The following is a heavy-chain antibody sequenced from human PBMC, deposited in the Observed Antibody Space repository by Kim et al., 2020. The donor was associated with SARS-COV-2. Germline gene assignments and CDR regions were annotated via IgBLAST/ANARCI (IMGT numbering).Heavy chain of an antibody. CDR3: ARAPAAYSSGWFYFDY. D-gene: IGHD6-19*01. Sequence: SETLSLTCTVSGGSISSGGYYWSWIRPHPGKGLEWIGYINYSGSTYYNPSLKSRVTISVDTSKNQFSLKLSSVTAADTAVYYCARAPAAYSSGWFYFDYWGQGTLVTVSS. CDR2: INYSGST. J-gene: IGHJ4*02. CDR1: GGSISSGGYY. V-gene: IGHV4-31*03.